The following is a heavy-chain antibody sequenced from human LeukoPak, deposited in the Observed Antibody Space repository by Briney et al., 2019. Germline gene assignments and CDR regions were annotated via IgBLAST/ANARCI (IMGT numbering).Heavy chain of an antibody. J-gene: IGHJ4*02. V-gene: IGHV1-2*02. CDR3: ARGHIFDFAF. Sequence: ASVKVSCKASGYTFIAYYLYWARQAPGQGLELMGWISPNSGGTKYAQNFQGRVTMTRDTSISTVYMELSRLSYDDTAVYYCARGHIFDFAFWGQGTLVTVSS. D-gene: IGHD3/OR15-3a*01. CDR1: GYTFIAYY. CDR2: ISPNSGGT.